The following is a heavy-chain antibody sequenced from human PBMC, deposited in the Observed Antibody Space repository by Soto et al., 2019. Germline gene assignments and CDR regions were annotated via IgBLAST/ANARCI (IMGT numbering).Heavy chain of an antibody. CDR1: GFTFSSYG. J-gene: IGHJ4*02. Sequence: GGSLRLSCAASGFTFSSYGMHWVRQAPGKGLEWVAVISYDGSNKYYADSVKGRFTISRDNSKNMLYLQMNSLRAEDTAVYYCAKVVFQWLTREYYFDYWGQGTLVTVSS. CDR3: AKVVFQWLTREYYFDY. D-gene: IGHD6-19*01. CDR2: ISYDGSNK. V-gene: IGHV3-30*18.